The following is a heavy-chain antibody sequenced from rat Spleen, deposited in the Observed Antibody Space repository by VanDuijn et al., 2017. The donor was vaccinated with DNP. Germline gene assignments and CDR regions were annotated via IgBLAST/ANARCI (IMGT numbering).Heavy chain of an antibody. J-gene: IGHJ2*01. Sequence: EVHLVESGGGLVQPGRSLKLSCAASGFTFSDYGMAWVRQAPTKGLEWVAYISPSGGSTSYRDSVTGRFTISRDNAKSILYLQMDSLRSEDTATYYCTTDFERGYWGQGVMVTVSS. CDR1: GFTFSDYG. D-gene: IGHD1-11*01. CDR2: ISPSGGST. CDR3: TTDFERGY. V-gene: IGHV5-27*01.